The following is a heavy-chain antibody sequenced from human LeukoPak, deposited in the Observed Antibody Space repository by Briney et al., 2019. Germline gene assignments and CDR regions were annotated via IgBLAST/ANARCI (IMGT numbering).Heavy chain of an antibody. J-gene: IGHJ3*02. D-gene: IGHD6-19*01. Sequence: PSETLSLTCTVSGGSTSSYYWSWIRQPPGKGLEWIGYIYYSGSTNYNPSLKSRVTISVDTSKNQFSLKLSSVTAADTAVYYCAIGWGFIAVTQGAFDIWGQGTMATVSS. CDR2: IYYSGST. CDR1: GGSTSSYY. CDR3: AIGWGFIAVTQGAFDI. V-gene: IGHV4-59*01.